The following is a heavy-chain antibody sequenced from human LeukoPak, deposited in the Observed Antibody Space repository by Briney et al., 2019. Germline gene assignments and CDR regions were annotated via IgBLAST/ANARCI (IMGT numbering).Heavy chain of an antibody. D-gene: IGHD2-8*01. CDR2: VYHTGTS. CDR3: TRVVNGGHFDY. CDR1: GASINDYY. J-gene: IGHJ4*02. V-gene: IGHV4-59*12. Sequence: SETLSLTCSVSGASINDYYWTWIQQPPGKGLGWVGYVYHTGTSGYHPSLKSRVAMSLDTSKNQVSLKLRSVTAANTAVYFCTRVVNGGHFDYWGQGTLVTVSS.